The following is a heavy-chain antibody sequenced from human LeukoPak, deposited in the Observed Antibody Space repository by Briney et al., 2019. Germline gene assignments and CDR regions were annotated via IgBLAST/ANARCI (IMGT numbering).Heavy chain of an antibody. CDR1: GGTFSSYA. CDR2: IITIFGTA. Sequence: ASVKVSCKASGGTFSSYAISWVRQAPGQGLEWMGGIITIFGTANYAQKFQGRVTITADESTSTAYMELSSLRSEDTAVYYCARDLNAGYYYDSSGYSDYWGQGTLVTVSS. V-gene: IGHV1-69*01. J-gene: IGHJ4*02. CDR3: ARDLNAGYYYDSSGYSDY. D-gene: IGHD3-22*01.